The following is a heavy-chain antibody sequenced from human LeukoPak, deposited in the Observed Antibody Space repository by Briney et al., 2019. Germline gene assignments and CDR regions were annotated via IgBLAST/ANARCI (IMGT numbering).Heavy chain of an antibody. J-gene: IGHJ2*01. CDR3: ARDFSCTV. V-gene: IGHV3-33*01. D-gene: IGHD2-8*01. Sequence: PGGSLRLSCAASGFTFSSYGMHWVRQAPGKGLEWVAVIWYDGSEKYYVDSVKGRFTISRDNAKNSLYLQMDSLRAEDTALYYCARDFSCTVWGRGTQVTVSS. CDR1: GFTFSSYG. CDR2: IWYDGSEK.